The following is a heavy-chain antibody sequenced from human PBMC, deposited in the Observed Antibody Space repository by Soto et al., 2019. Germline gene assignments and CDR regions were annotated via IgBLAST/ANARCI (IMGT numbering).Heavy chain of an antibody. Sequence: QVQLQQWGAGLLKPSETLSLTCAVYGGSFSGYYWNWIRQPPGKGLEWIGEINHSGSTNYNPSLKSRVTISVDTSKNQFSLKLSSVTAADTAVYYCARVSGIYYYGMDVWGQGTTVTGSS. CDR3: ARVSGIYYYGMDV. CDR2: INHSGST. D-gene: IGHD3-10*01. J-gene: IGHJ6*02. CDR1: GGSFSGYY. V-gene: IGHV4-34*01.